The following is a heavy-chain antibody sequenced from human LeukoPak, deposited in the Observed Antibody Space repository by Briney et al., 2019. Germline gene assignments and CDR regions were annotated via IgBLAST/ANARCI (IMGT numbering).Heavy chain of an antibody. J-gene: IGHJ4*02. D-gene: IGHD4/OR15-4a*01. CDR3: ARRAGAYSHPYDY. CDR1: GFTLSSYS. CDR2: ISSSSSYI. V-gene: IGHV3-21*04. Sequence: GGSLRLSCAASGFTLSSYSMNWVRQTPGKGLEWVSSISSSSSYIYYADSVKGRFTISRDNSKNTLYLQMNTLRAEDTAVYYCARRAGAYSHPYDYWGQGTLVTVSS.